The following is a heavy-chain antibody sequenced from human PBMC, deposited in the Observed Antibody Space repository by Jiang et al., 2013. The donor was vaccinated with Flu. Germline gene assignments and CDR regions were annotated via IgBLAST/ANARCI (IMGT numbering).Heavy chain of an antibody. Sequence: LLKPSETLSLTCAVYGGSFSGYYWSWIRQPPGKGLEWIGEINHSGSTNYNPSLKSRVTISVDTSKDQFSLKLSSVTAADTAVYYCARGRHGEGDYWGQGTLVTVSS. CDR3: ARGRHGEGDY. CDR2: INHSGST. V-gene: IGHV4-34*01. J-gene: IGHJ4*02. CDR1: GGSFSGYY. D-gene: IGHD3-10*01.